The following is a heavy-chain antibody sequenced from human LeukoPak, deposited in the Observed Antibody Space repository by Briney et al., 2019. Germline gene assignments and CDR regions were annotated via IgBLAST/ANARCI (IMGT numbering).Heavy chain of an antibody. Sequence: GGSLRLSCAASGFTFSNYAMSWVRQAPGKGLEWVSAISGSGDYTYYADSVKGRFTISRDNTKNTVYLQVNSLRAEDTAVYYCAKRGYYEFDFWGQGTLVTVSS. CDR3: AKRGYYEFDF. CDR1: GFTFSNYA. V-gene: IGHV3-23*01. J-gene: IGHJ4*02. D-gene: IGHD3-22*01. CDR2: ISGSGDYT.